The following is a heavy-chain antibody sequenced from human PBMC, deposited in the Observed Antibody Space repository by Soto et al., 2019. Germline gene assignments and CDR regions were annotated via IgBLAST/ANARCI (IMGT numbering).Heavy chain of an antibody. J-gene: IGHJ6*02. Sequence: SETLSLTCPVSGGSISISSYYWGWIRQPPGKGLEGIGSIYYSGSTYDKPSLKSRVAISVDTYKNQFSLKLSSVTAADTAVYYCASVSGHDDFWSGYYPPDDYYYYGMDVWGQRTTVT. V-gene: IGHV4-39*01. D-gene: IGHD3-3*01. CDR1: GGSISISSYY. CDR3: ASVSGHDDFWSGYYPPDDYYYYGMDV. CDR2: IYYSGST.